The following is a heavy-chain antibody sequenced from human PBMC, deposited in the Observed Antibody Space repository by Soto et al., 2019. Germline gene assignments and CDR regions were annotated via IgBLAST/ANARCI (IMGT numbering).Heavy chain of an antibody. J-gene: IGHJ4*02. D-gene: IGHD5-12*01. CDR2: IYPGDSDT. CDR1: GYSFCSYW. Sequence: GASLKISWKGSGYSFCSYWIGRVRQMPGKGLEWMGIIYPGDSDTRYSPSFQGQVTLSADKSISTAYLQWSSLKASDTDMYYCARRDGYNLHLWGQGTLVTVSA. CDR3: ARRDGYNLHL. V-gene: IGHV5-51*01.